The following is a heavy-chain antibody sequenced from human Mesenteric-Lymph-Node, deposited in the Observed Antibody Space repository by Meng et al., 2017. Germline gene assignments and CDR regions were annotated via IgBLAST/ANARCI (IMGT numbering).Heavy chain of an antibody. Sequence: SVKVSCKASGGTFSSYAISWVRQAPGQGLEWMGGIIPIFGTANYAQKFQGRVTITADKSTSTAYMELSSLRSEDTAVYYCASWHCSGGSCYWDAFDIWGQGTMVTVSS. CDR3: ASWHCSGGSCYWDAFDI. D-gene: IGHD2-15*01. J-gene: IGHJ3*02. V-gene: IGHV1-69*06. CDR2: IIPIFGTA. CDR1: GGTFSSYA.